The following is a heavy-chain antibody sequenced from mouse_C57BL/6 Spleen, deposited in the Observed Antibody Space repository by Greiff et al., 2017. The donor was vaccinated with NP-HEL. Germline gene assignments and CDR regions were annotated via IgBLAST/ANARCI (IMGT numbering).Heavy chain of an antibody. CDR3: ARQEYWYFDV. Sequence: EVKLMESGGDLVKPGGSLKLSCAASGFTFSSYGMSWVRQTPDKRLEWVATISSGGSYTSYPDSVKGRFTISRDNAKNTLYLQMSSLKSEDTAMYYCARQEYWYFDVWGTGTTVTVSS. CDR1: GFTFSSYG. V-gene: IGHV5-6*01. J-gene: IGHJ1*03. CDR2: ISSGGSYT.